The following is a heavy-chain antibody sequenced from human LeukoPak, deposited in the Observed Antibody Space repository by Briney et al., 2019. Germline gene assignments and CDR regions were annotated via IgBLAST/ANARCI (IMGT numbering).Heavy chain of an antibody. Sequence: GGSLRLSCAASGFTVSNIYMTWVRQAPGKGLEWVSVIYSAVTTDYADSVKGRFIISRDNSKNTVYLQMNSLRGEDTAMYYCARALEAAAGFDYWGQGTLVTVSS. CDR3: ARALEAAAGFDY. CDR2: IYSAVTT. D-gene: IGHD6-13*01. V-gene: IGHV3-53*01. CDR1: GFTVSNIY. J-gene: IGHJ4*02.